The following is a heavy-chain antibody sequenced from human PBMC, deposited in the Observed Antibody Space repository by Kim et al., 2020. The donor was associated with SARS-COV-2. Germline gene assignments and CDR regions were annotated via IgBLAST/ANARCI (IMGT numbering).Heavy chain of an antibody. Sequence: GGSLRLSCAASGFTFINYSMNWLRLDPGKGLEWISYISSSTKITTHYADSVRGRFTVSRDNAKNSLYLQMNSLRDEDTALYFCARRGVDAFDFWGQGTMV. J-gene: IGHJ3*01. CDR3: ARRGVDAFDF. V-gene: IGHV3-48*02. CDR2: ISSSTKITT. CDR1: GFTFINYS.